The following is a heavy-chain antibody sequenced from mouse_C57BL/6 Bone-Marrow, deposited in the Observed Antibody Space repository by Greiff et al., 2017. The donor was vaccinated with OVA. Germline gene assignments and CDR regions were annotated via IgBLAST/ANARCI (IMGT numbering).Heavy chain of an antibody. J-gene: IGHJ2*01. CDR3: TRSTYYYGSSVDY. V-gene: IGHV1-15*01. Sequence: VQLQQSGAELVRPGASVTLSCKASGYTFTDYEMHWVKQTPVHGLEWIGAIDPETGGTAYNQKFKGKAILTADKSSSTAYMELRSLTSEDSAVYYCTRSTYYYGSSVDYWGQGTTLTVSS. CDR1: GYTFTDYE. D-gene: IGHD1-1*01. CDR2: IDPETGGT.